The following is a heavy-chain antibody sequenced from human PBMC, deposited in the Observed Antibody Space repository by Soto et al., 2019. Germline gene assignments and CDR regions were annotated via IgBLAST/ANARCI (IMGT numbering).Heavy chain of an antibody. D-gene: IGHD3-22*01. CDR2: IDTSSRTK. J-gene: IGHJ3*02. V-gene: IGHV3-48*02. CDR3: ARDRYYDSSGYYTDAFDI. Sequence: GGSLRLSCAASGFTFISYSMTWVRQAPGKGLEWVSYIDTSSRTKFYADSVKGRFTISRDNAKNSLFLQMNSLSDEDTAVYYCARDRYYDSSGYYTDAFDIWGQGKMVTVSS. CDR1: GFTFISYS.